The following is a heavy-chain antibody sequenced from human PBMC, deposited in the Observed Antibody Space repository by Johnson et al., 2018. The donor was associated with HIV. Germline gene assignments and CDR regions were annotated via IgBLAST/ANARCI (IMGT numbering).Heavy chain of an antibody. CDR2: LFSGGDT. CDR1: GFSVSSNY. Sequence: VQLVESGGGLVQPGGSLRLSCAASGFSVSSNYKTWVRQAPGKGLEWVSVLFSGGDTYYADSVRGRFTISRDNSKNTLYLQMNSLRAEDTAVYYCAKASDKGAISCDDALDIWGQGTMVTVSS. CDR3: AKASDKGAISCDDALDI. J-gene: IGHJ3*02. V-gene: IGHV3-66*01. D-gene: IGHD2-15*01.